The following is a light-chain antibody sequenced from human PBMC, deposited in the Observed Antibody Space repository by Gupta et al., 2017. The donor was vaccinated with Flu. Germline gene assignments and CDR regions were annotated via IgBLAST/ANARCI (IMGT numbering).Light chain of an antibody. V-gene: IGKV3-20*01. Sequence: EIVLTQSPGTLSLSPGERATLSCRASQSVSSSYLAWYQQKPGQAPRLLIYGASSRATGIPDRFSGSGSGTDFTLTISRREPEEFAVYYCQQYGSSPNTFGQGTRLEIK. CDR3: QQYGSSPNT. CDR1: QSVSSSY. CDR2: GAS. J-gene: IGKJ5*01.